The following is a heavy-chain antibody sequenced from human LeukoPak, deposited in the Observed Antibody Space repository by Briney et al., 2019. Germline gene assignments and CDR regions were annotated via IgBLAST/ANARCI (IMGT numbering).Heavy chain of an antibody. J-gene: IGHJ6*02. CDR3: AKDVKSSSWYGSYYYYGMDV. Sequence: GGSLRLPCAASGFTFDDYAMHWVRQAPGKGLEWVSGISWNSGSIGYADSVKGRFTISRDNAKNSLYLQMNSLRAEDTALYYCAKDVKSSSWYGSYYYYGMDVWGQGTTVTVSS. D-gene: IGHD6-13*01. V-gene: IGHV3-9*01. CDR1: GFTFDDYA. CDR2: ISWNSGSI.